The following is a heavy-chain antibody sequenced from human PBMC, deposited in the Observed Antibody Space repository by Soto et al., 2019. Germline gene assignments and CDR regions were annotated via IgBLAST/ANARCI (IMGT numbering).Heavy chain of an antibody. J-gene: IGHJ5*02. V-gene: IGHV1-8*01. D-gene: IGHD1-1*01. CDR1: GYTFTSYD. CDR3: ARDGADWNDALNWFDP. CDR2: MNPNSGNT. Sequence: ASVKVSCKASGYTFTSYDINWVRQATGQGLEWMGWMNPNSGNTGYAQKFQGRVTMTTDTSMSTAYMELRSLRSDDTAVYYCARDGADWNDALNWFDPWGQGSLVTVSS.